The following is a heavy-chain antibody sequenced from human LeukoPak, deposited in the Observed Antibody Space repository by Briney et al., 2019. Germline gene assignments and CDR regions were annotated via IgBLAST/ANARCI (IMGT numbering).Heavy chain of an antibody. J-gene: IGHJ4*02. CDR1: GYTFINYG. CDR3: ARDIDPNYGDSYLDY. Sequence: ASVKVSCKASGYTFINYGLSWMRQAPGQGLEWMGWISGYNGKPKYAQRLQGRVTMTTDTSTSTAYMELRSLRSDDTAVYYCARDIDPNYGDSYLDYWGQGTLVTVSS. V-gene: IGHV1-18*01. CDR2: ISGYNGKP. D-gene: IGHD4-17*01.